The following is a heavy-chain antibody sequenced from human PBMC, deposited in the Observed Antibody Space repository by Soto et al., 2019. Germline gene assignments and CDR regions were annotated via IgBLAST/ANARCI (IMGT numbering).Heavy chain of an antibody. D-gene: IGHD3-22*01. Sequence: ASVKVSCKASGYTFTYRYLHWVRQAPGQALEWMGWITPFNGNTNYAQKFQDRVTITRDRSMSTAYMELSSLRSEDTAMYYCASSGYPKVLRDYGRDVGGKGTTVTSPQ. CDR3: ASSGYPKVLRDYGRDV. J-gene: IGHJ6*04. CDR2: ITPFNGNT. CDR1: GYTFTYRY. V-gene: IGHV1-45*02.